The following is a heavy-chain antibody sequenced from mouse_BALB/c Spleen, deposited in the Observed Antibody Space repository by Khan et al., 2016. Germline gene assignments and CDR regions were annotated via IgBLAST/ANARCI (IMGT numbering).Heavy chain of an antibody. Sequence: EVQLQESGPGLVKPSQSLSLTCTVTGYSITSDYAWNWIRQFPGNKLEWMGYISYSGSTSYNPSLTSRISITRDTSKNQFFLQLNSVTTEDTATYYCAFITTVVAMDYWGQGTSVTVSS. D-gene: IGHD1-1*01. V-gene: IGHV3-2*02. CDR1: GYSITSDYA. CDR2: ISYSGST. CDR3: AFITTVVAMDY. J-gene: IGHJ4*01.